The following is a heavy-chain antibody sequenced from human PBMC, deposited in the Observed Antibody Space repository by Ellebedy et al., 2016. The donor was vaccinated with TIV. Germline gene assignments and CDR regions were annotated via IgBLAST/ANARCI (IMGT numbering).Heavy chain of an antibody. CDR1: GGTFSSYA. D-gene: IGHD4-17*01. CDR2: IIPILGIA. J-gene: IGHJ5*02. Sequence: AASVKVSCKASGGTFSSYAISWVRQAPGQGLEWMGRIIPILGIANYAQKFQGRVTITADKSTSTAYMELSSLRSEDTAVYYCARDYGDYAENFNWFDPWGQGTLVTVSS. CDR3: ARDYGDYAENFNWFDP. V-gene: IGHV1-69*04.